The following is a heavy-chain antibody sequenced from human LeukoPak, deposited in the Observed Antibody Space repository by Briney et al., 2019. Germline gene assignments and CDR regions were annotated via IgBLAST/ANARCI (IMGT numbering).Heavy chain of an antibody. D-gene: IGHD3-22*01. J-gene: IGHJ4*02. CDR2: IRYSGSA. V-gene: IGHV4-59*08. CDR3: ARLVYDSRGYYFDY. Sequence: SETLIVTCTVSGDSISTYYWSWIRQPPGKGLEWIGYIRYSGSANYNPSLRSRVTISIDTSKNQFSLKLSSVTAADTAVYHCARLVYDSRGYYFDYWGRGALVTVSS. CDR1: GDSISTYY.